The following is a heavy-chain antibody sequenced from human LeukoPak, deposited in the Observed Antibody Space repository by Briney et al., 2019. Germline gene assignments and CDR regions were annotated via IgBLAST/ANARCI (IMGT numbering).Heavy chain of an antibody. D-gene: IGHD2-15*01. CDR1: GGSISSYY. CDR2: IYYSGST. CDR3: ARDRWELLSNSYHYCGLDV. J-gene: IGHJ6*02. V-gene: IGHV4-59*01. Sequence: SETLSLTCTVSGGSISSYYWSWIRQPPGKGLEWIGYIYYSGSTNYNPSLKSRVTISVDTSKNQFSLKLSSVTAADTAVYYCARDRWELLSNSYHYCGLDVWGQGTTVTVSS.